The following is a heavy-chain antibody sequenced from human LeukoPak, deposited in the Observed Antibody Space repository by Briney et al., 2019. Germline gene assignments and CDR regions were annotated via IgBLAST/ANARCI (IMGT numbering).Heavy chain of an antibody. Sequence: GGSLRLSCAASGFTFSSYGMHWVRQAPGKGLEWVAFIRYDGSNKYYADSVKGRFTISRDNSKNTLYLQMNSLRAENTAVYYCAKASYYYDSSGYPPFGYWGQGTLVTVSS. CDR1: GFTFSSYG. D-gene: IGHD3-22*01. J-gene: IGHJ4*02. CDR3: AKASYYYDSSGYPPFGY. V-gene: IGHV3-30*02. CDR2: IRYDGSNK.